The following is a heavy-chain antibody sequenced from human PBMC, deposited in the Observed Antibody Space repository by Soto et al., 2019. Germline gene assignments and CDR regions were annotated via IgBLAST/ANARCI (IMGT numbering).Heavy chain of an antibody. CDR2: ISAYNGNT. J-gene: IGHJ3*02. CDR1: GYTFTSYG. D-gene: IGHD3-22*01. CDR3: ARDPYYYDSSGYQAHDAFDI. V-gene: IGHV1-18*04. Sequence: ASVKVSCKASGYTFTSYGISWVRQAPGQGLEWMGWISAYNGNTNYAQKLQGRVTMTTDTSTSTAYMELRSLRSDDTAVYYCARDPYYYDSSGYQAHDAFDIWGQVTMVTVSS.